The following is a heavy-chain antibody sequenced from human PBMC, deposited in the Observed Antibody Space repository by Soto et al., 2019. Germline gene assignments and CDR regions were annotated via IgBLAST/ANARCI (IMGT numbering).Heavy chain of an antibody. D-gene: IGHD6-13*01. CDR3: AREGGSSWHAGFDP. CDR2: INAGNGNT. J-gene: IGHJ5*02. CDR1: GYTFTSYA. V-gene: IGHV1-3*01. Sequence: ASVKVSCKASGYTFTSYAMHWVRQAPGQRLEWMGWINAGNGNTKYAQKFQGRVTITRDTSTSTAYMELRSLRSDDTAVYYCAREGGSSWHAGFDPWGQGTLVTVSS.